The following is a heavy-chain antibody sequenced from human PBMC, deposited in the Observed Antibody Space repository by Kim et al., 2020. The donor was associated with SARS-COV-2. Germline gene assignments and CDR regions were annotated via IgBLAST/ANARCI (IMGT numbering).Heavy chain of an antibody. V-gene: IGHV3-33*01. CDR3: ARDGGEYSDIVAVGGMDV. CDR1: GFSFISYG. D-gene: IGHD2-15*01. J-gene: IGHJ6*02. Sequence: GGSLRLSCAASGFSFISYGMHWVRQAPGKGLEWVAVIWYDGSNKYYGDSVKGRFTISRDNSKNTLYLQMNSLRAEDTAVYHCARDGGEYSDIVAVGGMDVWGQGTTVTVSS. CDR2: IWYDGSNK.